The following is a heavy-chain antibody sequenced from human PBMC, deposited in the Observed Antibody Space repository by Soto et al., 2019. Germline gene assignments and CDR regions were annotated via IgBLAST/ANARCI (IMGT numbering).Heavy chain of an antibody. CDR3: AGSAGSGSYLDY. CDR2: INHSGST. Sequence: QVQLQQWGAGLLKPSETLSLTCAVYGGSFSGYYWSWIRQPPGKGLEWIGEINHSGSTNYNPSLKSRVTISVDTSKNQFSLKLSSVTAADTAVYYWAGSAGSGSYLDYWGQGTLVTVSS. V-gene: IGHV4-34*01. CDR1: GGSFSGYY. D-gene: IGHD3-10*01. J-gene: IGHJ4*02.